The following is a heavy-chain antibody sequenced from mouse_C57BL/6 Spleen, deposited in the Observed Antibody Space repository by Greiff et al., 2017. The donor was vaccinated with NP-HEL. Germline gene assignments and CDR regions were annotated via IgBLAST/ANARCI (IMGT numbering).Heavy chain of an antibody. CDR3: ARWVTSAMDY. CDR2: IDPSDSYT. D-gene: IGHD2-3*01. Sequence: QVQLKQPGAELVRPGTSVKLSCKASGYTFTSYWMHWVKQRPGQGLEWIGVIDPSDSYTNYNQKFKGKATLTVDTSSSTAYMQLSSLTSEDSAVYYCARWVTSAMDYWGQGTSVTVSS. V-gene: IGHV1-59*01. J-gene: IGHJ4*01. CDR1: GYTFTSYW.